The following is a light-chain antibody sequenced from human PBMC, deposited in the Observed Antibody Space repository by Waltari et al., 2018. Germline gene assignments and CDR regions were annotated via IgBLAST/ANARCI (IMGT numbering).Light chain of an antibody. V-gene: IGLV3-21*02. CDR3: QVWDRTNKYFV. Sequence: SYVLTQPPSVSVAPGQTARITCGGNNIGGETVHWYQQKPGQAPILVVYDDSDRPSGGPERFSGAKSGNTATLTISRVEAGDEAAYHCQVWDRTNKYFVFGGGTKMTVL. J-gene: IGLJ2*01. CDR2: DDS. CDR1: NIGGET.